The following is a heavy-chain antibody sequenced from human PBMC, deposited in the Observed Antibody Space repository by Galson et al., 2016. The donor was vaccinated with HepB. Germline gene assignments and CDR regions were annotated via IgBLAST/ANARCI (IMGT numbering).Heavy chain of an antibody. CDR2: ISSGSAYR. Sequence: SLRLSCAASGFIFSTYSMNWVRQAPGKGLEWVSSISSGSAYRYYADSVKGRFTISRDNAKKSLYLQMNSLRAKDTAVYYCARMRYSSGWLDGFDIWGHGALVTVSS. D-gene: IGHD6-19*01. J-gene: IGHJ3*02. V-gene: IGHV3-21*01. CDR1: GFIFSTYS. CDR3: ARMRYSSGWLDGFDI.